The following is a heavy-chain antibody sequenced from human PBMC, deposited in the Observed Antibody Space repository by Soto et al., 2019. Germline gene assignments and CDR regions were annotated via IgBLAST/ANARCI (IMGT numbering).Heavy chain of an antibody. CDR1: GYTFTSYT. D-gene: IGHD3-3*02. Sequence: ASVKVSCKASGYTFTSYTMHWARQAPGQRLEWMGWIYAGNGNTKYSQKSQGRVTISTDTSASTLYMELSSLTSEDTAVSYCAREVRGVAFCDFWGQGTLVTVSS. CDR2: IYAGNGNT. CDR3: AREVRGVAFCDF. J-gene: IGHJ4*02. V-gene: IGHV1-3*01.